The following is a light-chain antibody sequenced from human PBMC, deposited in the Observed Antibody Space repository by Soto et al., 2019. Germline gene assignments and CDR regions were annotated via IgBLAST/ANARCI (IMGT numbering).Light chain of an antibody. CDR3: QQSYSTPYT. Sequence: DIQMTQSPSSLSASVGDRVTITCRASQSIISYLNWYQQKPGKAPKLLIYAASSLQSGVPSRFSGSGYGPDFTLTISSLQPEDCATYYCQQSYSTPYTFGQGTKLEIK. V-gene: IGKV1-39*01. CDR1: QSIISY. CDR2: AAS. J-gene: IGKJ2*01.